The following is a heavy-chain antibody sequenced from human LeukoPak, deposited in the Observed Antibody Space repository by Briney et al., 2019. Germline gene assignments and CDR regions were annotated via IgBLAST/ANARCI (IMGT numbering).Heavy chain of an antibody. CDR2: ISWNSGSI. CDR1: GFTFDDYA. Sequence: GRSLRLSCAASGFTFDDYAMHWVRQAPGKGLEWVSGISWNSGSIGYADSVKGRFTISRDNAKNSLYLQMNSLRAEDTAVYYCALDAHWGQGTLVTVSS. D-gene: IGHD1-1*01. J-gene: IGHJ4*02. V-gene: IGHV3-9*01. CDR3: ALDAH.